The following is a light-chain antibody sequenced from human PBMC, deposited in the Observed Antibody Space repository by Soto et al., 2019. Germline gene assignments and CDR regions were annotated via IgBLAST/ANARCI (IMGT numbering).Light chain of an antibody. Sequence: EIVLTQSPDNLSVSPGERATLSCRASQSIATTLAWYQHKPGQAPRVLIYGASTRATDVPPRFSGSGSGTGFTLTISSLQSEDFAVYYGQQYNNWPYSFGQGTKLEIK. CDR3: QQYNNWPYS. CDR1: QSIATT. CDR2: GAS. V-gene: IGKV3-15*01. J-gene: IGKJ2*01.